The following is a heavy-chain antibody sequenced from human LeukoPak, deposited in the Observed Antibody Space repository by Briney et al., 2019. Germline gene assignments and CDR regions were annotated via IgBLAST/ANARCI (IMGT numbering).Heavy chain of an antibody. V-gene: IGHV3-21*01. CDR1: GFTFSSYS. Sequence: GGSLRLSCAASGFTFSSYSMNWVRQAPGKGLEGVSLISSSSSYIYYAYSVKGRFTISRDNAKNSVYLQMNSLRAEDTAVYYCASVVAARRGYWGQGTLVTVSS. CDR2: ISSSSSYI. D-gene: IGHD6-25*01. CDR3: ASVVAARRGY. J-gene: IGHJ4*02.